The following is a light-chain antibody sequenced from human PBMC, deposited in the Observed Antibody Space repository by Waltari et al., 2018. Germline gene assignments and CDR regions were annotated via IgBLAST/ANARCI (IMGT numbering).Light chain of an antibody. V-gene: IGLV2-11*01. CDR1: SSDVGSYNF. Sequence: QSALTQPPSVSGSPGQSVTISCTGTSSDVGSYNFVSWYQQHPDKAPNLLIYDGNTRPPGGPERVSGSKSGNTASLTISGLQGEDEADYHCCSYAGNSIYVFGTGTKVTVL. J-gene: IGLJ1*01. CDR2: DGN. CDR3: CSYAGNSIYV.